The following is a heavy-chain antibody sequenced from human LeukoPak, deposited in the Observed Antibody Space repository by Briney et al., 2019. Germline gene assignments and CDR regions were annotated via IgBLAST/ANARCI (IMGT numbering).Heavy chain of an antibody. CDR3: TRARHGNCYWDH. J-gene: IGHJ4*02. CDR1: GNSFASYW. D-gene: IGHD1-7*01. V-gene: IGHV5-51*01. CDR2: IRPDDSDT. Sequence: GESLKISCKGSGNSFASYWIGWVRQMPGKGLEWMGIIRPDDSDTRYSPSFQGQVTISADKSTSTAYLQWSSLKASDPAMYYCTRARHGNCYWDHWGQGTLVTVYS.